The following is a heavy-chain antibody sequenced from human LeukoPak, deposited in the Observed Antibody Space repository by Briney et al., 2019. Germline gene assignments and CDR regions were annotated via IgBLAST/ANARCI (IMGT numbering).Heavy chain of an antibody. J-gene: IGHJ4*02. Sequence: SETLSLTCSVSAGSINNYYWSWIRQPPGKGLEWIGYIYYSGSTNYNPSLKSRVTISLDTSKNQFSLKLSSVTAADTAVYYCARDPLSLSSSFFDYWGQGTLVTVSS. CDR1: AGSINNYY. D-gene: IGHD6-6*01. CDR3: ARDPLSLSSSFFDY. CDR2: IYYSGST. V-gene: IGHV4-59*12.